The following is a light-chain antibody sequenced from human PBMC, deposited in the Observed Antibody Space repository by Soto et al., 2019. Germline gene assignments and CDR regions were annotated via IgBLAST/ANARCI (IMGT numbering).Light chain of an antibody. CDR2: GAS. V-gene: IGKV3-20*01. CDR1: QSVSPSS. Sequence: EILLTQSPGTLSLSPGERATLSCRASQSVSPSSLAWYQQRPGQSPRLLIYGASSRATGIPDRFSGRGSGTDFTLIISRLEPEDFAVYYCQQYNIWPPTFGPGTKVDI. CDR3: QQYNIWPPT. J-gene: IGKJ3*01.